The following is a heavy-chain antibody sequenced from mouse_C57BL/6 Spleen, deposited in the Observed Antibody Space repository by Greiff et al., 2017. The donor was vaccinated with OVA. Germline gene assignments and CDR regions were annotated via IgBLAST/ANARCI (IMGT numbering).Heavy chain of an antibody. D-gene: IGHD1-1*01. J-gene: IGHJ1*03. Sequence: VQLQQSGAELVRPGASVTLSCKASGYTFTDYEMHWVQQTPVHGLEWIGAIDPVTGGTAYNQKFTGKAILTADKSSSTAYMELRSLTSEDSAVYYCTRCPSTTVVARYFDVWGTGTTVTVSA. V-gene: IGHV1-15*01. CDR1: GYTFTDYE. CDR2: IDPVTGGT. CDR3: TRCPSTTVVARYFDV.